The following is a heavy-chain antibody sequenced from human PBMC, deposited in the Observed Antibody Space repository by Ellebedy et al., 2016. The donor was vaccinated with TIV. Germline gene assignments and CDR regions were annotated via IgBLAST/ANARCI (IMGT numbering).Heavy chain of an antibody. CDR2: IFYSGST. CDR3: AREGFIGSYSSSSYYFDN. V-gene: IGHV4-39*07. CDR1: GGSIGSSKFY. D-gene: IGHD2-21*01. J-gene: IGHJ4*02. Sequence: SETLSLTCTVSGGSIGSSKFYWGWIRQPPGQGLEWIGSIFYSGSTYYNPSLERRVTISLDTSKNRFSLKLSSVTAADTAIYYCAREGFIGSYSSSSYYFDNWGQGTLVTVSS.